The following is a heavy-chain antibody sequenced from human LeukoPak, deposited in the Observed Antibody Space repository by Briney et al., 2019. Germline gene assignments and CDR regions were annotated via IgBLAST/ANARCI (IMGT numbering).Heavy chain of an antibody. J-gene: IGHJ4*02. V-gene: IGHV4-4*07. CDR1: GASISSYY. Sequence: SETLSLTRTVSGASISSYYWSWIRQPAGKGLEWIGRFYTSGSTNYNPSLKGRVTMSVDTSKNQFSLKLSSVTAADTAVYYCARDSGSGWYYFDYWGQGTLVTVSS. CDR3: ARDSGSGWYYFDY. D-gene: IGHD6-19*01. CDR2: FYTSGST.